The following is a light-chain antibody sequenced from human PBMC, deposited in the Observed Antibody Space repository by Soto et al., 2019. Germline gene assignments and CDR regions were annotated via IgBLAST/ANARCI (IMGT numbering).Light chain of an antibody. CDR2: LGS. J-gene: IGKJ2*01. CDR3: VQALQTPRA. CDR1: QSLLHSNGYNF. Sequence: DIVMTQSPLSLPVTPGEPASISCRSSQSLLHSNGYNFLDWYLQKPGQSPQLLIYLGSNRASGGPESFSGSGRGTDFTLKISRVEAEDVGVYYCVQALQTPRAFGQGTKLEIK. V-gene: IGKV2-28*01.